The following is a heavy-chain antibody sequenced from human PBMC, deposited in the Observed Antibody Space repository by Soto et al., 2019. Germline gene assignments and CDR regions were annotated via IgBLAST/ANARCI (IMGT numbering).Heavy chain of an antibody. CDR2: IYYSGST. V-gene: IGHV4-31*11. J-gene: IGHJ5*02. CDR1: GGSFSGYY. CDR3: ARDSKYCSGGSCPTTSLDP. Sequence: SETLSLTCAVYGGSFSGYYWSWIRQHPGKGLEWIGYIYYSGSTYYNPSLKSRVTISVDTSKNQFSLKLSSVTAADTAVYYCARDSKYCSGGSCPTTSLDPWGQGTLVTFAS. D-gene: IGHD2-15*01.